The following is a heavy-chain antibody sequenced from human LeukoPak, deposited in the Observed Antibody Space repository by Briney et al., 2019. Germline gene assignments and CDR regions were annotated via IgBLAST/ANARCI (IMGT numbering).Heavy chain of an antibody. D-gene: IGHD7-27*01. CDR2: VYSSVST. J-gene: IGHJ4*02. Sequence: SETLSLTCTVSGGSLSRYYWFWIRQSPGKGPEWIGYVYSSVSTNCNPSLKSRVTISIDTSENQFSLKLTSMTAADTAVYYCARGSYGDPIDNWGQGILVTVSS. V-gene: IGHV4-59*01. CDR3: ARGSYGDPIDN. CDR1: GGSLSRYY.